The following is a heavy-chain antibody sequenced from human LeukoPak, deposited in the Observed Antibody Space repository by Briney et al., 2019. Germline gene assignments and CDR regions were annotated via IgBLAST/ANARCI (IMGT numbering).Heavy chain of an antibody. Sequence: PSETLSLTCTVSGGSLSSSSYYWGWIRQPPGKGLEWIGSIYYSGSTYYNPSLKSRVTISVDTSKNQFSLKLSSVTAADTAVYYCARYARRAVGFDYWGQGTLVTVSS. CDR2: IYYSGST. CDR1: GGSLSSSSYY. J-gene: IGHJ4*02. CDR3: ARYARRAVGFDY. V-gene: IGHV4-39*01. D-gene: IGHD6-19*01.